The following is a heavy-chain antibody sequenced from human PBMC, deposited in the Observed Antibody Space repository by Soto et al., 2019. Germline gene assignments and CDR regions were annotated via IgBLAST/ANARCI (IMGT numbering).Heavy chain of an antibody. V-gene: IGHV4-30-2*01. CDR2: IYHSGST. CDR3: ARARDIAVACSWFDP. D-gene: IGHD6-19*01. J-gene: IGHJ5*02. Sequence: SATLSLTGAGSGGSISSGGYSWSWIRQPPGKGLEWIGYIYHSGSTYYNPSLKSRVTISVDRSKNQFSLKLSSVTAADTAVYYCARARDIAVACSWFDPWGQGTLVTVSS. CDR1: GGSISSGGYS.